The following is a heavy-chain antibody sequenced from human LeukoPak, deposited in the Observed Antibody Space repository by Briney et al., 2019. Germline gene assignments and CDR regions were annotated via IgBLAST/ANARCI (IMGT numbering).Heavy chain of an antibody. CDR2: VLHSGAT. Sequence: PSETLSLTCTVSGGSISSPISYWGWIRQPPGKGLEWIATVLHSGATFYSPSLEGRLTISIDTSTTQFSLKMTSMTAADTAVYYCARRIVGVIDAFDYCGQGDLVTVSS. CDR3: ARRIVGVIDAFDY. J-gene: IGHJ4*02. V-gene: IGHV4-39*01. CDR1: GGSISSPISY. D-gene: IGHD1-26*01.